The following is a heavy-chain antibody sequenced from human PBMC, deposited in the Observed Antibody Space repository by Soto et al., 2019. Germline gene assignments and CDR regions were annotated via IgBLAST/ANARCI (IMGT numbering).Heavy chain of an antibody. V-gene: IGHV5-51*01. J-gene: IGHJ4*01. Sequence: GESLKISCKGSGYSFSNSWIAWVRQMPGKGLEWMGIIYPGDSDSRYSPSFQGQVSISADKSINTAYLQWSSLKASDTAMYYCERNEAYRSADFWGHGTMVTVSS. CDR3: ERNEAYRSADF. D-gene: IGHD6-25*01. CDR2: IYPGDSDS. CDR1: GYSFSNSW.